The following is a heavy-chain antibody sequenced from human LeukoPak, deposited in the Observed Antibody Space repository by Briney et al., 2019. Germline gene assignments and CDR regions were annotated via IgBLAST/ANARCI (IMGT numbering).Heavy chain of an antibody. CDR3: ARDHVVSSGYDY. D-gene: IGHD6-19*01. CDR1: GFTFSSYS. J-gene: IGHJ4*02. CDR2: ISSSSSYI. V-gene: IGHV3-21*01. Sequence: GGSLRLSCAASGFTFSSYSMNWVRQAPGKGLEWVSSISSSSSYIYYADSVKGRFTISRENAKNSLYLQMNSLRAEDTAVYYCARDHVVSSGYDYWGQGTLVTVSS.